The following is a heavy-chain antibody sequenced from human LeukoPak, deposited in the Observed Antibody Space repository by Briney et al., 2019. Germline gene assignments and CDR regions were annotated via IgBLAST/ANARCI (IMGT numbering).Heavy chain of an antibody. CDR3: GRYRSAGTEGIGIDY. CDR1: GGSISRYY. V-gene: IGHV4-59*01. CDR2: IYYSGST. Sequence: SETLSLTCTVSGGSISRYYWSWIRQPPGKGLEWIGYIYYSGSTNYNPSLKSRVTISVDTSKNQFSLKLTSVTAADTAVYHCGRYRSAGTEGIGIDYWGQGILVTVSS. D-gene: IGHD1-7*01. J-gene: IGHJ4*02.